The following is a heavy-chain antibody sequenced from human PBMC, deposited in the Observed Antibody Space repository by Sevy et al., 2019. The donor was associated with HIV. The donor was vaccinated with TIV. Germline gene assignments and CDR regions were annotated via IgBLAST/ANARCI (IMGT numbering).Heavy chain of an antibody. CDR3: ARGPPDGSYDYFDS. CDR2: ISGSSNYI. D-gene: IGHD1-26*01. V-gene: IGHV3-21*06. J-gene: IGHJ4*02. CDR1: GFTFSSYN. Sequence: GGSLRLSCAASGFTFSSYNMNWVRQAPGKGLEWVSCISGSSNYIYYAESVKGRFIISRDNAKDTLFLQMNSLRADDTAAYYCARGPPDGSYDYFDSWGQGTLVTVSS.